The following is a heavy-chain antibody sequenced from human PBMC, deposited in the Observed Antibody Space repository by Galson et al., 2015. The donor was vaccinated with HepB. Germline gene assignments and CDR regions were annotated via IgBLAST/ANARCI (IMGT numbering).Heavy chain of an antibody. Sequence: SLRLSCAASGFTFSNAWMNWVRQAPGKGLEWVGRIKSKTDGGTTDYAAPVKGRVTISRDDLKNTLFLQMNSLKTEDTAVYYCTTPIKFWYYDSSGGGYNKDVWGKGTTVTVSS. D-gene: IGHD3-22*01. CDR3: TTPIKFWYYDSSGGGYNKDV. V-gene: IGHV3-15*07. CDR2: IKSKTDGGTT. CDR1: GFTFSNAW. J-gene: IGHJ6*03.